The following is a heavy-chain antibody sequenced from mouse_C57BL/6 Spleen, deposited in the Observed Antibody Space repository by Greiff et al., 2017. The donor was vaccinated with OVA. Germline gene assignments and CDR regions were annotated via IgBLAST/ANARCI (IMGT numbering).Heavy chain of an antibody. CDR1: GFTFSSYA. D-gene: IGHD1-1*01. CDR2: ISDGGSYT. CDR3: ARDRYYGSSGDYFDY. J-gene: IGHJ2*01. V-gene: IGHV5-4*01. Sequence: DVKLVESGGGLVKPGGSLKLSCAASGFTFSSYAMSWVRQTPEKRLEWVATISDGGSYTYYPDNVKGRFTISRDNAKNNLYLQMSHLKSEDTAMYYCARDRYYGSSGDYFDYWGQGTTLTVSS.